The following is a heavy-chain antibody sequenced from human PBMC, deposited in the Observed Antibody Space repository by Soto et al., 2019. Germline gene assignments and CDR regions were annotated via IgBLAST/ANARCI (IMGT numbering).Heavy chain of an antibody. CDR1: GYTFTSYG. V-gene: IGHV1-18*01. J-gene: IGHJ4*02. CDR2: ISAYNGNT. D-gene: IGHD5-18*01. Sequence: QVQLVQSGAEVKKPGASVKVSCKASGYTFTSYGISWVRQAPGQGLEWMGWISAYNGNTNYAQKLQGRVTMTTDTSTRTAYKELRSLRSDDTAVYYCASRLLVGYGLEGERDWGQGTLVTVSS. CDR3: ASRLLVGYGLEGERD.